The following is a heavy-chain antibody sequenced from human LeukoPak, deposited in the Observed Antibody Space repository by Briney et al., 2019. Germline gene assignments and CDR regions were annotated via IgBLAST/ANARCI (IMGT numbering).Heavy chain of an antibody. CDR1: GGSFSGYY. CDR3: ARGVVGVIEVRVYYVDY. D-gene: IGHD3-3*01. J-gene: IGHJ4*02. Sequence: SETLSLTCAVYGGSFSGYYWSWIRQPPGKGLEWIGEIYHSGITNYNPSLKSRVTMSLDTSKSQFSLKLSSVTAADTALYYCARGVVGVIEVRVYYVDYWGQGTLVTVSS. CDR2: IYHSGIT. V-gene: IGHV4-34*01.